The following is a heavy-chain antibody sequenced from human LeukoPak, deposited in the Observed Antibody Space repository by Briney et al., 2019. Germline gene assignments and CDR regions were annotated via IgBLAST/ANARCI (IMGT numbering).Heavy chain of an antibody. J-gene: IGHJ4*02. Sequence: GGSLRLSCAASGFTFSSYWMHWVRQAPGKGLVWVSRINSDGSSTSYADSVKGRFTISRDNAKNTLYLQMNSLRAEDTAVYYCASVAYYYDSSGYYKFDYWGQGTLVTVSS. CDR1: GFTFSSYW. D-gene: IGHD3-22*01. CDR3: ASVAYYYDSSGYYKFDY. V-gene: IGHV3-74*01. CDR2: INSDGSST.